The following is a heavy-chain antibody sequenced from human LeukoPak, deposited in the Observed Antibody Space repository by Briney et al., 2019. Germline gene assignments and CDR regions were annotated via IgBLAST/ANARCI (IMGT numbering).Heavy chain of an antibody. CDR3: AREKASGVVAATEFDY. Sequence: SETLSLTCTVSGGSISSYYWSWIRQPPGKGLEWIGYIYYSGSTNYNPSLKSRVTISVDTSKNQFSLKLSSVTAADTAVYYCAREKASGVVAATEFDYWGQGTLVTVSS. J-gene: IGHJ4*02. CDR2: IYYSGST. D-gene: IGHD2-15*01. CDR1: GGSISSYY. V-gene: IGHV4-59*01.